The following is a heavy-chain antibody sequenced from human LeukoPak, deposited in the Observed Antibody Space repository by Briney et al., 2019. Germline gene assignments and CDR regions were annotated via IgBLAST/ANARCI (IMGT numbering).Heavy chain of an antibody. CDR2: TTGSGAGT. V-gene: IGHV3-23*01. CDR1: GFTFSNYA. CDR3: VRVGGYNWNDVGYFDY. J-gene: IGHJ4*02. Sequence: GGSLRLSCAASGFTFSNYAMSWVRQAPGKGLQWVSATTGSGAGTFHADSVEGRFTISRDNSKNTLYLQMNSLKVDDTAVYYCVRVGGYNWNDVGYFDYWGQGTL. D-gene: IGHD1-1*01.